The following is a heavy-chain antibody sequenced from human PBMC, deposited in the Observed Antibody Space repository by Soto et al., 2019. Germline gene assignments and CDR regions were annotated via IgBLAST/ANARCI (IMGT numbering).Heavy chain of an antibody. CDR2: IYYSGST. CDR1: GGSISSYY. CDR3: ARLPTGNWFDP. J-gene: IGHJ5*02. Sequence: SETLSLTCTVSGGSISSYYWSWIRQPPGKGLEWIGYIYYSGSTNYNPSLKSRVTISVDTSKNQFSLKLSSVTAADTAVYYCARLPTGNWFDPWGQGTLVTVS. V-gene: IGHV4-59*08.